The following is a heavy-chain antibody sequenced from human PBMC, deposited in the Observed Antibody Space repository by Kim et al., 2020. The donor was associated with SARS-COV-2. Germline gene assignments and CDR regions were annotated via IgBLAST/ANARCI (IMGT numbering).Heavy chain of an antibody. D-gene: IGHD3-3*01. CDR2: ISYDGSNK. CDR1: GFTFSSYC. Sequence: GGSLRLSCAASGFTFSSYCMHWVRQAPGKGLEWVSFISYDGSNKYYADSVKGRFTISRDNSKNTLYLQMNSLRAEDTAVYYCAKDHHSMFGVPCYYYYGMDVWGQGTMVTVSS. J-gene: IGHJ6*02. CDR3: AKDHHSMFGVPCYYYYGMDV. V-gene: IGHV3-30*18.